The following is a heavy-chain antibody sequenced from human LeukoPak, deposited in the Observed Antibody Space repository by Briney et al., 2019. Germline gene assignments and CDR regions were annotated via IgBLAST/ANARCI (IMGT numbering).Heavy chain of an antibody. D-gene: IGHD1-26*01. CDR3: AKPDREWELLVTFDY. J-gene: IGHJ4*02. CDR2: ISASGGST. V-gene: IGHV3-23*01. Sequence: GGSLRLSCAASGFTFSSSAMSWVRQVPGKGLEWVSGISASGGSTYYADSVKGRFTISRDNSRNTLYLRMNSLRAEDTAVYYCAKPDREWELLVTFDYWGQGALVTVSS. CDR1: GFTFSSSA.